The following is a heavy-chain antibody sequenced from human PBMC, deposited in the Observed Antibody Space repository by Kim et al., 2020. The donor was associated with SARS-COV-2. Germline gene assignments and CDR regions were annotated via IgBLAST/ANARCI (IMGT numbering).Heavy chain of an antibody. CDR3: ARAGYIEVVPVAKLGGMDV. V-gene: IGHV1-69*13. D-gene: IGHD2-2*01. Sequence: SVKVSCKASGGTFSSYAISWVRQAPGQGLEWMGGIIPIFGTANYAQKFQGRVTITADESTSTAYMELSSMRAEDTAVYYCARAGYIEVVPVAKLGGMDVWGQGTTVTVSS. CDR1: GGTFSSYA. CDR2: IIPIFGTA. J-gene: IGHJ6*02.